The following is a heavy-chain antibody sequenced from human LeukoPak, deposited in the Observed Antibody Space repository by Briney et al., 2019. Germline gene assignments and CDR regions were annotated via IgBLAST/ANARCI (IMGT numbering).Heavy chain of an antibody. V-gene: IGHV4-34*01. J-gene: IGHJ4*02. D-gene: IGHD5-18*01. Sequence: PSETLSLTCAVYGGSFRVYYWSCIRQPPGKGLECIGEINHSGSTNYNPSIKSRVTISVDTSKTQFSLKLSSVTDADRAVYYCARARGYSYGYFGDYYFDYWGQGTLVTVSS. CDR2: INHSGST. CDR1: GGSFRVYY. CDR3: ARARGYSYGYFGDYYFDY.